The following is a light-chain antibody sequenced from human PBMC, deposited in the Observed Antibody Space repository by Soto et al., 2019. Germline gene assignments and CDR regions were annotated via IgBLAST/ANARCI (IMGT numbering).Light chain of an antibody. J-gene: IGKJ4*02. CDR1: QGITSF. Sequence: IQMTQSPSSLPASLGDRVTIAXRTSQGITSFFAWYQQKPGXPPKXXXDDXSTLHSGGPSRLSGSGSETDFTLTISGLQPEDVANYYCQKYNRAPRTFGGGTKVDIK. CDR3: QKYNRAPRT. V-gene: IGKV1-27*01. CDR2: DXS.